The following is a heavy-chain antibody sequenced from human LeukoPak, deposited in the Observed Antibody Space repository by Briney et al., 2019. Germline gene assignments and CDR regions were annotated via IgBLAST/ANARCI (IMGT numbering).Heavy chain of an antibody. CDR1: GFTFSSYS. Sequence: PGGSLRLSCAASGFTFSSYSMNWVRQAPGKGLEWVSSISSSSSYIYYADSVKGRFTISRDNAKNSLYLQMNSLRAEDTAVYYCARVYSSGYYYSDYWGQGTLVTVSP. J-gene: IGHJ4*02. V-gene: IGHV3-21*01. D-gene: IGHD3-22*01. CDR3: ARVYSSGYYYSDY. CDR2: ISSSSSYI.